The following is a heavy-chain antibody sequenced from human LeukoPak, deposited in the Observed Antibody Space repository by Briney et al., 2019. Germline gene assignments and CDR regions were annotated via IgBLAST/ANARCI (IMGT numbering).Heavy chain of an antibody. V-gene: IGHV3-7*01. CDR2: IKQDGSEK. CDR1: GFTFSSYW. CDR3: TRDRLEYYYDNSGYSN. J-gene: IGHJ4*02. D-gene: IGHD3-22*01. Sequence: PGGSLRLSCAASGFTFSSYWMSWVRQAPGKGLEWVANIKQDGSEKYYVDSVKGRFTISRDNAKNSLYLQMNSLRAEDTAVYYCTRDRLEYYYDNSGYSNWGQGTLVTVSS.